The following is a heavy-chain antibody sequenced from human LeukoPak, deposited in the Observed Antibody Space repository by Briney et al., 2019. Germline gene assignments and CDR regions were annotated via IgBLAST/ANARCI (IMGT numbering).Heavy chain of an antibody. CDR2: INHSGST. J-gene: IGHJ4*02. V-gene: IGHV4-34*01. CDR1: GGSLSGNY. D-gene: IGHD3-10*01. Sequence: KPSETLSLTCAVSGGSLSGNYWSWIRQPPGKGLEWIGEINHSGSTNYNPSLKSRVTISVDTSKNQFSLKLSSVTAADTAVYYCARIRGRITMVRGVNFDYWGQGTLVTVSS. CDR3: ARIRGRITMVRGVNFDY.